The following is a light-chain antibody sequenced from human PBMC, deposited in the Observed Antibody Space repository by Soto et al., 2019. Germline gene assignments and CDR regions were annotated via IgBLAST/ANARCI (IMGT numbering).Light chain of an antibody. CDR2: DAA. J-gene: IGKJ1*01. CDR1: QSVSSY. Sequence: EIVLTQSPGTLSLSPGEGATLSCRASQSVSSYLAWYQQKPGQAPRLLIYDAANRATGIPARFSGSGSGTDFTLTISSRVPEDFAVYYCQQRTNSWTFDQGTKVDIK. V-gene: IGKV3-11*01. CDR3: QQRTNSWT.